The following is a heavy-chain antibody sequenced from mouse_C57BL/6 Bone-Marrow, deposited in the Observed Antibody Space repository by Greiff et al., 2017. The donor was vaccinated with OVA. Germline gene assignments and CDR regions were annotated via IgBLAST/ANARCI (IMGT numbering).Heavy chain of an antibody. D-gene: IGHD1-1*01. Sequence: QVHVKQPGAELVRPGTSVKLSCKASGYTFTSYWMHWVKQRPGQGLEWIGVIDPSDSYTNYNQKFKGKATLTVDTSSSTAYMQLSSLTSEDSAVYYCARAAYGSNYFDYWGQGTTLTVSS. CDR1: GYTFTSYW. CDR3: ARAAYGSNYFDY. CDR2: IDPSDSYT. J-gene: IGHJ2*01. V-gene: IGHV1-59*01.